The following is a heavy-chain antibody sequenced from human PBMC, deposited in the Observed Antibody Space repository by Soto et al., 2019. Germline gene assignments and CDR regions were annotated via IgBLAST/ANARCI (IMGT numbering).Heavy chain of an antibody. CDR1: GFNFSYNA. CDR3: AKGVATAVPALDY. Sequence: PGGSLRLSCVASGFNFSYNAMNWVRQRPGKGLEWVSSVSWNSGAKLYADSVKGRFAISRDSAKKSVYLQMNSLRPDDTAFYYCAKGVATAVPALDYWGQGTLVTVSS. D-gene: IGHD2-21*02. V-gene: IGHV3-9*01. J-gene: IGHJ4*02. CDR2: VSWNSGAK.